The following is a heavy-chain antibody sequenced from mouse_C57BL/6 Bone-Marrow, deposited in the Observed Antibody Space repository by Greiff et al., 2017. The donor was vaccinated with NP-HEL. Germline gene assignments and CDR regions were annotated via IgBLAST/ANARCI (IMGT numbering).Heavy chain of an antibody. V-gene: IGHV5-12*01. D-gene: IGHD2-5*01. Sequence: EVKLVESGGGLVQPGGSLKLSCAASGFTFSDYYMYWVRQTPEKRLEWVAYISNGGGSTYYPDTVKGRFTISRDNAKNTLYLQMSRLKSEDTAMYYCARGYSNDWYFDVWGTGTTVTVSS. CDR1: GFTFSDYY. J-gene: IGHJ1*03. CDR2: ISNGGGST. CDR3: ARGYSNDWYFDV.